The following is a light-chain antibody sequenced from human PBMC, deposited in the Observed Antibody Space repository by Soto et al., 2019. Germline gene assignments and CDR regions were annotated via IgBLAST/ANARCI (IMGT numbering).Light chain of an antibody. CDR3: MQGTHWPPT. J-gene: IGKJ1*01. CDR1: QSLVYSDGYAY. V-gene: IGKV2-30*01. Sequence: DVVMTQSPLSLPVTLGQPASISCRSSQSLVYSDGYAYLNWFHQRPGQSPRRLIYKVSNRDSGVQDRFSGSGTGTDFTLKISSVEAEDVGVYYCMQGTHWPPTFGRGTKVEIK. CDR2: KVS.